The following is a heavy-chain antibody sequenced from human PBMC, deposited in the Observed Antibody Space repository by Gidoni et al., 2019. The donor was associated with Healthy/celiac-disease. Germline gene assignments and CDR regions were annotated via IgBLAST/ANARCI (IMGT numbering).Heavy chain of an antibody. V-gene: IGHV3-23*01. CDR3: AKVGVATAGWGIFDY. Sequence: TISRDNSKNTLYLQMNSLRAEDTAVYYCAKVGVATAGWGIFDYWGQGTLVTVSS. J-gene: IGHJ4*02. D-gene: IGHD5-12*01.